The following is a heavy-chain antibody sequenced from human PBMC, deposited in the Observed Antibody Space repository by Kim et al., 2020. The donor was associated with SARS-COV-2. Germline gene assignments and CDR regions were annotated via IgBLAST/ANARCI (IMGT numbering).Heavy chain of an antibody. CDR1: GDSISGSSYY. Sequence: SETLSLTCTVSGDSISGSSYYWGWIRQPPGKGLEWIGNIYYSGTTNYNPSLKSRVTISIDTSKNPFSLKLSSVTAADTAVYYFAKGLNWGQGTLVTVSS. J-gene: IGHJ4*02. CDR2: IYYSGTT. V-gene: IGHV4-39*01. CDR3: AKGLN.